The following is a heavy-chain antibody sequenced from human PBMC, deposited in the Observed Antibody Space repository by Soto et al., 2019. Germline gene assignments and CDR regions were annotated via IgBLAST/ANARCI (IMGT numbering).Heavy chain of an antibody. CDR3: AMSGSSGYYRPQNHFDY. V-gene: IGHV4-30-4*01. D-gene: IGHD3-22*01. Sequence: SETLSLTCTVSGGSISSGDYYWSWIRQPPGKGLEWIGYIYYSGSTYYNPSLKSRVTISVDTSKSQFSLKLSSVTAADTAVYYCAMSGSSGYYRPQNHFDYSGQGTLVTVSS. J-gene: IGHJ4*02. CDR2: IYYSGST. CDR1: GGSISSGDYY.